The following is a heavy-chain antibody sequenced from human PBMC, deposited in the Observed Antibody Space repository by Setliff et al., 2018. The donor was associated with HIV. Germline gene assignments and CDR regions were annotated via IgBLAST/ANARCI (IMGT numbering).Heavy chain of an antibody. CDR1: GYTFTSYG. J-gene: IGHJ6*02. Sequence: ASVKVSCKASGYTFTSYGISWVRQAPGQGLEWMGWISAYNGDTKYAQKVQGRVTLTTDTSSSTVYMELRSLRSDDTAVYYCARDAWVEFLEWTFYGMDVWGQGTTVTVSS. D-gene: IGHD3-3*02. V-gene: IGHV1-18*01. CDR2: ISAYNGDT. CDR3: ARDAWVEFLEWTFYGMDV.